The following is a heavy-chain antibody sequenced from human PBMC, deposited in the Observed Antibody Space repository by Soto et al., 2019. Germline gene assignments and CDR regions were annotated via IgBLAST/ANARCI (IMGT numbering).Heavy chain of an antibody. CDR3: ATIAVAGPGNWFDP. V-gene: IGHV1-69*02. CDR2: IIPILGIA. D-gene: IGHD6-19*01. J-gene: IGHJ5*02. CDR1: GGTFSSYT. Sequence: ASVKVSCKASGGTFSSYTISWVRQAPGQGLEWMGRIIPILGIANYAQKFQGRVTITADKSTGTAYMELSSLRSEDTAVYYCATIAVAGPGNWFDPWGQGTLVTVSS.